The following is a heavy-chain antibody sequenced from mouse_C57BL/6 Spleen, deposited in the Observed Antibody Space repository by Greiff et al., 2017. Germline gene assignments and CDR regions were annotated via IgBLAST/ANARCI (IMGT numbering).Heavy chain of an antibody. V-gene: IGHV14-1*01. Sequence: VQLQQSGAELVRPGASVKLSCTASGFNIKDYYMHWVKQRPEQGLEWIGRIDPEDGDTEYAPKFQGKATMTADTSSNPAYLQLSSLTSEDTAVYYCTRIHGSSYGDYAMDYWGQGTSVTVSS. D-gene: IGHD1-1*01. CDR1: GFNIKDYY. J-gene: IGHJ4*01. CDR3: TRIHGSSYGDYAMDY. CDR2: IDPEDGDT.